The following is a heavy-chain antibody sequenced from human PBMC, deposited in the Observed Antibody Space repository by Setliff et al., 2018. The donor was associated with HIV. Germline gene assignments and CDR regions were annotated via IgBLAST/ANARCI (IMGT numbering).Heavy chain of an antibody. V-gene: IGHV4-34*01. D-gene: IGHD2-15*01. CDR2: INHSGST. J-gene: IGHJ5*02. CDR3: ARETRSFGGIDP. Sequence: PSETLSLTCAVYGESFSAYYWSWIRQPPGKGLEWIGQINHSGSTNYNPSLRTRVSISIDTSKNQFSLKVRSVTAADTAMYYCARETRSFGGIDPWGQGTLVTVSS. CDR1: GESFSAYY.